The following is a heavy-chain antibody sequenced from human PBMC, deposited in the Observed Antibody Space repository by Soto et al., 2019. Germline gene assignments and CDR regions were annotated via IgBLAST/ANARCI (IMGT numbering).Heavy chain of an antibody. CDR1: GFTFSSYG. CDR3: ARDGSIVGAFDY. V-gene: IGHV3-33*01. CDR2: IWYDGSNK. Sequence: QVQLVESGGGVVQPGRSLRLSCAASGFTFSSYGMHWVRQAPGKGLEWVAVIWYDGSNKYYADSVKGRFTISRDNSKNTMYLQMNSLRAEDTAVYYCARDGSIVGAFDYWGQGTLVTVSS. D-gene: IGHD1-26*01. J-gene: IGHJ4*02.